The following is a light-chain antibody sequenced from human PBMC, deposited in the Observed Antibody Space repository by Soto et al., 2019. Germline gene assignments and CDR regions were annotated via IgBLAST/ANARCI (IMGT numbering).Light chain of an antibody. Sequence: DVQLTQSPTTRSASVRDRVPITCRATQSISTWLAWYQQKPGKAPQRLIYAASNLHSGVPSRFSGSGSGTEFTLTISSLQPEDFATYYCLQHNSFPPTFGQGTKVDI. CDR1: QSISTW. V-gene: IGKV1-5*01. J-gene: IGKJ1*01. CDR2: AAS. CDR3: LQHNSFPPT.